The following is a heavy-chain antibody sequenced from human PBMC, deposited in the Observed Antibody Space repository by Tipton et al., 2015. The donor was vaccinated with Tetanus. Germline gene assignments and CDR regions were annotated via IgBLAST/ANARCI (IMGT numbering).Heavy chain of an antibody. CDR1: GFTFNTYW. CDR3: ARGMSFDP. V-gene: IGHV3-7*01. J-gene: IGHJ5*02. CDR2: IKYDESEK. Sequence: SLRLSCAASGFTFNTYWMSWARQAPGKGLEWVANIKYDESEKYYVDSVKGRFTISRDNAKNSLYLQMNSLRVDDTAVYYCARGMSFDPWGQGPLVTVSS.